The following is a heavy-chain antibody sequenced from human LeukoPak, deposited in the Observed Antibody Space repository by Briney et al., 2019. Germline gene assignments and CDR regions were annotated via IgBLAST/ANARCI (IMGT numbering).Heavy chain of an antibody. D-gene: IGHD2-2*01. Sequence: GGSLRLSCAASGFTFSSYTISWVRQAPGQGLEWMGRIIPILGIANYAQKFQGRVTITADKSTSTAYMELSSLRSEDTAVYYCAREYCSSTSCLYLYYMDVWGKGTTVTVSS. J-gene: IGHJ6*03. CDR1: GFTFSSYT. CDR2: IIPILGIA. V-gene: IGHV1-69*04. CDR3: AREYCSSTSCLYLYYMDV.